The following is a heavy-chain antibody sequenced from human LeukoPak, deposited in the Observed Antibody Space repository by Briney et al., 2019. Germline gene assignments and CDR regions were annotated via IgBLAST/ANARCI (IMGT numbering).Heavy chain of an antibody. J-gene: IGHJ3*02. Sequence: GGSLRLSCAASGFIFSSYAMSWVRQAPGKGLEWVSAISGSGGSTDYADSVKGRFTISRDNSKNTLYLQMNSLRAEDTAVYYCARGPSYDDAFDIWGQGTMVTVSS. V-gene: IGHV3-23*01. CDR1: GFIFSSYA. D-gene: IGHD5-18*01. CDR3: ARGPSYDDAFDI. CDR2: ISGSGGST.